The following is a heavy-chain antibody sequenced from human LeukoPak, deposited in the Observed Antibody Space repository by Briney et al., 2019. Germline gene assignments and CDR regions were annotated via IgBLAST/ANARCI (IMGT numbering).Heavy chain of an antibody. J-gene: IGHJ4*02. CDR3: ASSSYDSRSFDY. D-gene: IGHD3-22*01. V-gene: IGHV4-59*12. CDR1: GGSISSYY. CDR2: IYYSGST. Sequence: SETLSLTCTVSGGSISSYYWSWIRQPPGKGLEWIGYIYYSGSTNYNPSLKSRVTISVDTSKNQFSLKLSSVTAADTAVYYCASSSYDSRSFDYWGQGTLVTVSS.